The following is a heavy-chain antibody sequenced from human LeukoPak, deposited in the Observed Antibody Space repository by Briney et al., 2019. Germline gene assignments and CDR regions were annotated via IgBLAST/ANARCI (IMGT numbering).Heavy chain of an antibody. J-gene: IGHJ4*02. D-gene: IGHD3-10*01. V-gene: IGHV4-34*01. CDR3: AKDIGSGSYYNFDN. CDR1: GGSFSGYY. Sequence: PSETLSLTCAVYGGSFSGYYWSWIRQPPGKGLEWIGEINHSGSTNYNPSLKSRVTISVDTSKNQFSLKLSSVTAADTALYYCAKDIGSGSYYNFDNWGQGTLVTVSS. CDR2: INHSGST.